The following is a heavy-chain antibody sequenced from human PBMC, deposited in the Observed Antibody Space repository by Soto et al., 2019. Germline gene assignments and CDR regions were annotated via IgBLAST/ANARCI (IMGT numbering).Heavy chain of an antibody. CDR1: GFTVSNNH. D-gene: IGHD3-16*01. V-gene: IGHV3-53*01. CDR3: AGRLTTAASLDY. J-gene: IGHJ4*02. CDR2: VHGGGST. Sequence: VQLVESGGGLIQPGGSLRLSCAASGFTVSNNHMTWVRQAAGKGLELVSFVHGGGSTSYADSVKGRFTISRDNSKNPLYLQMDSLRAEDTAIYYFAGRLTTAASLDYWGRGTLVTVSS.